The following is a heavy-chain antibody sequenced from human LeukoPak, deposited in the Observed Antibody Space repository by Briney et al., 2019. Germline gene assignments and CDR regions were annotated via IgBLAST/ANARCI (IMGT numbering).Heavy chain of an antibody. CDR2: ISSSSNTI. CDR3: ASRKGIAAAGTEW. CDR1: GFTFSSYS. J-gene: IGHJ4*02. D-gene: IGHD6-13*01. V-gene: IGHV3-48*01. Sequence: GGSLRLSCAASGFTFSSYSMNWVRQAPGKGLEWVSYISSSSNTIHYAESVKGRLTISRDNAKNSLYLQMNSLRAEDTAVYYCASRKGIAAAGTEWWGQGTLVTVSS.